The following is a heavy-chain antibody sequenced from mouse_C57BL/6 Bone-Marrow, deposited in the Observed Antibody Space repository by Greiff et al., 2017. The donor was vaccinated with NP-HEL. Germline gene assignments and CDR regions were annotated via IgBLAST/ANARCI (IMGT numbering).Heavy chain of an antibody. Sequence: QVQLQQPGAELVKPGASVKMSCKASGYTFTSYWITWVKQRPGQGLEWIGDIYPGSGSTNYNEKFKSKATLTVDTSSSTAYMQLSSLTSEDSAVYYCARGEFITTVEGYFDVRGTGTTVTVSS. D-gene: IGHD1-1*01. V-gene: IGHV1-55*01. J-gene: IGHJ1*03. CDR3: ARGEFITTVEGYFDV. CDR2: IYPGSGST. CDR1: GYTFTSYW.